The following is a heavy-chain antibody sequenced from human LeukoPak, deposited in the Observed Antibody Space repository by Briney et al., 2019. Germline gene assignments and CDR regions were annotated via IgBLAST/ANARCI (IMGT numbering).Heavy chain of an antibody. CDR2: ISSTGSNI. Sequence: GGSLRLSCVASGFTFSTYTMIWVRQAPGKGLEWVSSISSTGSNIYYADSVKGRFTISRDNTKNSLFLQMNSLRAEDTAVFYCARDQRGPPRPDYWGQGILVTVSS. CDR3: ARDQRGPPRPDY. V-gene: IGHV3-21*01. D-gene: IGHD6-6*01. CDR1: GFTFSTYT. J-gene: IGHJ4*02.